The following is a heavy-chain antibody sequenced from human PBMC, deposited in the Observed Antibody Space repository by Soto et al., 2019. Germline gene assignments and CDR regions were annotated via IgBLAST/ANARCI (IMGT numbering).Heavy chain of an antibody. Sequence: SETLSLTCAVYGGSFSGYYWSWIRQPPGKGLEWIGEINHSGSTNYNPSLKSRVTISVDTSKNQFSLKLSSVTAADTAVYYCARVLRAVASNVKSSWFDPWGQGTLVTVS. D-gene: IGHD6-19*01. CDR2: INHSGST. CDR3: ARVLRAVASNVKSSWFDP. CDR1: GGSFSGYY. V-gene: IGHV4-34*01. J-gene: IGHJ5*02.